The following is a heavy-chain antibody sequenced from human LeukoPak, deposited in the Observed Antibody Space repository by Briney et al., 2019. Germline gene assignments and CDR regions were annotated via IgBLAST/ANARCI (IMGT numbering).Heavy chain of an antibody. Sequence: ASVKVSCRTSGYTFTAYEIHWVRQATGQGLEWMGWMNPNSGNTGYEQKFQGRVTMTRDTSMTTACMELSSLRFEDTATYYCARGGARSFAPWGQGTLVTVSS. J-gene: IGHJ5*02. CDR3: ARGGARSFAP. CDR1: GYTFTAYE. V-gene: IGHV1-8*01. CDR2: MNPNSGNT. D-gene: IGHD1-26*01.